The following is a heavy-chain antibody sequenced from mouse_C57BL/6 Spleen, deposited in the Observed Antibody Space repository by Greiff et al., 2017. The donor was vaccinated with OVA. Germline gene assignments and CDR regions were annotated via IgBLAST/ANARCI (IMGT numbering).Heavy chain of an antibody. Sequence: VQLQQSGPELVKPGASVKISCKASGYSFTGYYMNWVKQSPEKSLEWIGEINPSTGGTTYNQKFKAKATLTVDKSSSTAYMQLKSLTSEDSAVYYCARSDYYGKDAMDYWGQGTSVTVSS. CDR2: INPSTGGT. V-gene: IGHV1-42*01. CDR3: ARSDYYGKDAMDY. J-gene: IGHJ4*01. CDR1: GYSFTGYY. D-gene: IGHD1-1*01.